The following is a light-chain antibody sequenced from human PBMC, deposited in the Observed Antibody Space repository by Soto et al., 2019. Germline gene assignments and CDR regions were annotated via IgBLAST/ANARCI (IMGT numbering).Light chain of an antibody. CDR2: GAS. Sequence: EIVLTQSPGTLSLSPGERATLSCRASQSVSSSYLAWYQQKPGQAPRLLIYGASSRATGIPDRFSGSGSGTDFTLTISRLEPEDFAVYYCQQYGSPPPGITFGQGTRL. CDR1: QSVSSSY. J-gene: IGKJ5*01. V-gene: IGKV3-20*01. CDR3: QQYGSPPPGIT.